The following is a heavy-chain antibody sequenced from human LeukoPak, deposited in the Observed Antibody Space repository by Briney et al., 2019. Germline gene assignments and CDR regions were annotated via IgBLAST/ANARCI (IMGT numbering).Heavy chain of an antibody. D-gene: IGHD3-3*01. J-gene: IGHJ3*02. CDR1: GYTFTGFY. V-gene: IGHV1-18*01. CDR3: ARVYIFGVVTSSDAFDI. Sequence: ASVKVSCKASGYTFTGFYIHWVRQAPGQGLEWMGWISAYNGNTNYAQKLQGRVTMTTDTSTSTAYMELRSLRSDDTAVYYCARVYIFGVVTSSDAFDIWGQGTMVTVSS. CDR2: ISAYNGNT.